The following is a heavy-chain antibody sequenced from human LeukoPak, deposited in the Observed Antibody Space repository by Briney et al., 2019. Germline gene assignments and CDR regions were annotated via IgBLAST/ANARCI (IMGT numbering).Heavy chain of an antibody. CDR1: GGSISSYY. CDR2: IYYSGST. J-gene: IGHJ6*03. CDR3: ALSWFGTPRPYYYYYMDV. Sequence: SETLSLTCTVSGGSISSYYWSWIRQPPGEWLEWIGYIYYSGSTNYNPSLKSRVTISVDTSKNQFSLKLSSVTAADTAVYYCALSWFGTPRPYYYYYMDVWGKGTTVTVSS. V-gene: IGHV4-59*01. D-gene: IGHD3-10*01.